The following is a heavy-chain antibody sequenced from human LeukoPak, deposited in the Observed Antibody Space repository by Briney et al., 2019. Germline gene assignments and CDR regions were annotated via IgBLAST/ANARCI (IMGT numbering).Heavy chain of an antibody. V-gene: IGHV1-69*13. D-gene: IGHD6-13*01. Sequence: SVKVSCKASGGTFSSYAISWVRQAPGQGLEWMGGIIPIFGTANYAQKFQGRVTITADESTSTAYMELSSLKSEDAAVYYCARDHHSSSWEPYFDYWGQGTLVTVSS. CDR1: GGTFSSYA. CDR2: IIPIFGTA. J-gene: IGHJ4*02. CDR3: ARDHHSSSWEPYFDY.